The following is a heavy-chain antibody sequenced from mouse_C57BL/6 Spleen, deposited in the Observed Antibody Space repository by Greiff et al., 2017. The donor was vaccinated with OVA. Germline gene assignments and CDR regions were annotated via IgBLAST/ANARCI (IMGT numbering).Heavy chain of an antibody. Sequence: VKLMESGAELVRPGASVKLSCTASGYTFTDYYINWVEQRPGQGLEWIARIYPGSGNTYYNEKFKGKATLTAEKSSSTAYMQLSSLTSEDSAVYFCARDGYWYFDVWGTGTTVTVSS. D-gene: IGHD2-3*01. CDR1: GYTFTDYY. CDR2: IYPGSGNT. V-gene: IGHV1-76*01. J-gene: IGHJ1*03. CDR3: ARDGYWYFDV.